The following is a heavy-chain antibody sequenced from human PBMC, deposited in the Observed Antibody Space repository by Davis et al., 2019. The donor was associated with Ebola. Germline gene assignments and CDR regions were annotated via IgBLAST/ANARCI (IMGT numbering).Heavy chain of an antibody. CDR2: ISYDGNFK. CDR3: ARPTTDTYVYNSNAYYPLRF. D-gene: IGHD3-22*01. Sequence: GGSLRLSCAASAFTFRNYAMHWVRQAPGKGLEWVALISYDGNFKSYADSVKGRFTISRDNSKDTLFLQMSGLRDEDTAVYFCARPTTDTYVYNSNAYYPLRFWGQGTLVTVTS. J-gene: IGHJ4*02. CDR1: AFTFRNYA. V-gene: IGHV3-30-3*01.